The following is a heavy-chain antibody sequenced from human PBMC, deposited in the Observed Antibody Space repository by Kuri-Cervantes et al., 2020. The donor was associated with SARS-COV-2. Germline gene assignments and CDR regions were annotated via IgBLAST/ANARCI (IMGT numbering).Heavy chain of an antibody. V-gene: IGHV1-2*04. D-gene: IGHD2-2*01. J-gene: IGHJ6*02. Sequence: ASVKVSCKASGYTFTGYYMHWVRQAPGQGLEWMGWINPNSGGTNYAQKFQGWVTMTRDTSISTAYMELSSLRSEDTAVYYCARLTYCSSTSCYYYYGMDVWGQGTTVTVSS. CDR3: ARLTYCSSTSCYYYYGMDV. CDR1: GYTFTGYY. CDR2: INPNSGGT.